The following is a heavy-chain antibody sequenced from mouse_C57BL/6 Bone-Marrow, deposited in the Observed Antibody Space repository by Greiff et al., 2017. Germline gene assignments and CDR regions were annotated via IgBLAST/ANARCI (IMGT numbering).Heavy chain of an antibody. CDR1: GFNIKDDY. V-gene: IGHV14-4*01. CDR3: TRIAY. J-gene: IGHJ3*01. Sequence: VQLKQSGAELVRPGASVKLSCTASGFNIKDDYMHWVKQRPEQGLEWIGWIDPENGDTAYASQFQGKANITVDTYSNTAYLQLSSLTSEDTAVYYCTRIAYWGQGTLVTVSA. CDR2: IDPENGDT.